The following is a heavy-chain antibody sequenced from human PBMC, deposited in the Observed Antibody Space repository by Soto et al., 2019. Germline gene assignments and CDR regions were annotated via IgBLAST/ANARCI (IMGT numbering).Heavy chain of an antibody. V-gene: IGHV1-18*01. Sequence: ASVKVSCKASGYTFTSYGISWVRQAPGQGLEWMGWISAYNGNTNYAQKLQGRVTMTTDTSTSTAYMELRSLRSDDTAVYYCARAIFLGYCSGGSCYHAFDIWGQGTIVTVSS. CDR1: GYTFTSYG. CDR2: ISAYNGNT. J-gene: IGHJ3*02. CDR3: ARAIFLGYCSGGSCYHAFDI. D-gene: IGHD2-15*01.